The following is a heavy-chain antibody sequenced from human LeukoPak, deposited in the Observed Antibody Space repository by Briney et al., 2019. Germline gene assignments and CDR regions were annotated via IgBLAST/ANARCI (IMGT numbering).Heavy chain of an antibody. Sequence: PSETLSLTCTVSGGSISSYYWSWIRQPPGKGLEWIGYIYYSGSTNYKSSLKSRVTISVDTSKNQFSLKLSSVTAADTAVYYCARAYCSGGTCYDSRGWFDPWGQGTLVTVSS. V-gene: IGHV4-59*01. CDR3: ARAYCSGGTCYDSRGWFDP. D-gene: IGHD2-15*01. CDR1: GGSISSYY. J-gene: IGHJ5*02. CDR2: IYYSGST.